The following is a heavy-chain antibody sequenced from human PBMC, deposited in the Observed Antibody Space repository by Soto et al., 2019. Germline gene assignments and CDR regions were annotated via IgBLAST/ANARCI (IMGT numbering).Heavy chain of an antibody. Sequence: SETLSLTCTVSGGSVSSGSYYWSWIRQPPGKGLEWIGYIYYSGSTNYNPSLKSRVTISVDTSKNQFSLKLSSVTAADTAVYYCARDLAGYSSGWYGNNWFDPWGQGTRVTVSS. CDR3: ARDLAGYSSGWYGNNWFDP. CDR1: GGSVSSGSYY. D-gene: IGHD6-19*01. V-gene: IGHV4-61*01. CDR2: IYYSGST. J-gene: IGHJ5*02.